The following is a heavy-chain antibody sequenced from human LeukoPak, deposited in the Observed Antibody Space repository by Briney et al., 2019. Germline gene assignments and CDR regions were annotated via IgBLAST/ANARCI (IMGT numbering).Heavy chain of an antibody. D-gene: IGHD3-3*01. J-gene: IGHJ4*02. Sequence: ASVKVSCKVSGYSLTESSMHWVRQAPGKGLEWMGGFDPEHGETIYTQKFQDRVTMTEDTSTDTAYMELTSLRSEDTAMYYCASQRITDFGVVIPRGFDSWGQGTLVPVSS. CDR1: GYSLTESS. CDR3: ASQRITDFGVVIPRGFDS. CDR2: FDPEHGET. V-gene: IGHV1-24*01.